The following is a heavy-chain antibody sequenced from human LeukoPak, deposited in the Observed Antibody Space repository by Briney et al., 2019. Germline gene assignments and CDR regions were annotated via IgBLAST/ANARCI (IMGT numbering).Heavy chain of an antibody. CDR3: ARDFDAWNAYDV. J-gene: IGHJ3*01. V-gene: IGHV4-59*01. Sequence: ASKTLSLTCTVSGGSISGYYWSWIRQSPGKGLEWIGGISYRGITKYNPSLQSRVTISVDTSKNKFSLNLSSVTAAGTALYYCARDFDAWNAYDVWGQGTMVTVSS. D-gene: IGHD3-16*01. CDR1: GGSISGYY. CDR2: ISYRGIT.